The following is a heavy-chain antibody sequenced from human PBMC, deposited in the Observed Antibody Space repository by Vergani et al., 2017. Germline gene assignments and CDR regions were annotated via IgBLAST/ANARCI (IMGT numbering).Heavy chain of an antibody. CDR3: TRHGRSGWAGYFQH. J-gene: IGHJ1*01. V-gene: IGHV4-39*02. D-gene: IGHD6-19*01. CDR2: ISSSGSP. CDR1: GDSISRSHYY. Sequence: QLQLQESGPGLVKPSETLSLSCRVSGDSISRSHYYWGFIRQPPGKGLEWIGSISSSGSPYYNPTLKSRLAFSVDTSKNLVSLNLTSVTAADTAVYYCTRHGRSGWAGYFQHWGQGTLVTASS.